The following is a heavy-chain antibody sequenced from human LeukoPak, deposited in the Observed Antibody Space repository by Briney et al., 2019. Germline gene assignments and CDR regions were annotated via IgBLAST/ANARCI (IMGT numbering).Heavy chain of an antibody. CDR1: GFSFSSYE. CDR2: ISYDGSNK. Sequence: GGSLRLSCAASGFSFSSYEMNWVRQAPGKGLEWVAVISYDGSNKYYADSVKGRFTISRDNAKNSLYLQMNSLRAEDTAVYYCAELGITMIGGVWGKGTTVTISS. J-gene: IGHJ6*04. CDR3: AELGITMIGGV. D-gene: IGHD3-10*02. V-gene: IGHV3-30*18.